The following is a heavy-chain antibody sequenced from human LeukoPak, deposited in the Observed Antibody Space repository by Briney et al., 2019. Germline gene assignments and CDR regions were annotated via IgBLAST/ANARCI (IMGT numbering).Heavy chain of an antibody. CDR3: AKARGSSVYEPFDY. D-gene: IGHD5/OR15-5a*01. V-gene: IGHV3-23*01. J-gene: IGHJ4*02. CDR2: ISTSGRAT. Sequence: PGGSLRLSCAASGFALNTYAMTWVRQAPAKGLQWVSTISTSGRATYYADSVGGRFTISRDNSKNTLYLQMNSLRADDTAVYYCAKARGSSVYEPFDYWGQGTQVTVSP. CDR1: GFALNTYA.